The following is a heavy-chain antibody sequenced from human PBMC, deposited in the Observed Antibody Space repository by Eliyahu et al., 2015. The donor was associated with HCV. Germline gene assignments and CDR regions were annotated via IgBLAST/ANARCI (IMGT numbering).Heavy chain of an antibody. V-gene: IGHV4-59*08. D-gene: IGHD3-10*01. J-gene: IGHJ4*02. CDR2: IYYSGST. CDR1: GGSIRSYY. CDR3: ARQGGIYYGSGSYYLDY. Sequence: QVQLQESGPGLVKPSETLSLTCTVSGGSIRSYYWSWIRQPPGKGLEWIGYIYYSGSTSYNPSLKNRVTISVDTSKNQFSLRLSSVTAADTAMYYCARQGGIYYGSGSYYLDYWGQGTLVTVSS.